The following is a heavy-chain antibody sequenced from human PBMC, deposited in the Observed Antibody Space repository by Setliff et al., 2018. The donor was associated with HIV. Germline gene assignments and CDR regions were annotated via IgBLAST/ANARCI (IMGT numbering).Heavy chain of an antibody. Sequence: SETLSLTCSVSGHSIRSGYYWGWIRQPPGKGLEWIGSIYHSGSTYYNPSLKSRVTISVDTSKNQFSLKLTSVTAADTAVYYCARGHCSGTNCYGVDYYGMDVWGQGTTVTVSS. V-gene: IGHV4-38-2*02. CDR2: IYHSGST. D-gene: IGHD2-2*01. J-gene: IGHJ6*02. CDR3: ARGHCSGTNCYGVDYYGMDV. CDR1: GHSIRSGYY.